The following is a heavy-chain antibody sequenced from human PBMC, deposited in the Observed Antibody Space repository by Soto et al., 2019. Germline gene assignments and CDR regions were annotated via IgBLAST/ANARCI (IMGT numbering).Heavy chain of an antibody. V-gene: IGHV4-59*01. Sequence: QVQLQESGPGLVKPSETLSLTCTVSGGSIVSYYWSWIRQPPGKGLEWIGHIYYRGTTTYNPSLQSRVTISVDTPKNQFSLRLSSLTAADTAVYYCASQNGDFDYYFYGVDVWAKGPRSPSP. CDR1: GGSIVSYY. J-gene: IGHJ6*02. CDR2: IYYRGTT. CDR3: ASQNGDFDYYFYGVDV. D-gene: IGHD4-17*01.